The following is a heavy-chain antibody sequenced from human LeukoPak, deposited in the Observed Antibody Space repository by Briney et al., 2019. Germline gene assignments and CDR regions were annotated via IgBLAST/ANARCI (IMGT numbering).Heavy chain of an antibody. CDR1: GGSISSYY. J-gene: IGHJ5*02. CDR3: ARATDYMGWFDP. Sequence: SSETLSLTCTVSGGSISSYYWSWIRQPPGKGLEWIGYIHYSGSTNYNPSLKSRVTISVDTSKNQFSLKLSSVTAADTAVYYCARATDYMGWFDPWGQGTLVTVSS. CDR2: IHYSGST. D-gene: IGHD4-11*01. V-gene: IGHV4-59*01.